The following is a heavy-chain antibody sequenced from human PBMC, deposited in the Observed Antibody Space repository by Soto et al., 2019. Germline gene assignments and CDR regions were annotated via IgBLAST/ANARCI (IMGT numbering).Heavy chain of an antibody. Sequence: ASVKVSCKASGYTFTSYGISWVRQAPGQGLEWMGWISAYNGNTKYVQKLQGRVTMTTDTSTSTADMELRSLRSEDTAVFYCARVYCSGGSCYGIDYWGQGTLVTVSS. CDR3: ARVYCSGGSCYGIDY. CDR2: ISAYNGNT. J-gene: IGHJ4*02. D-gene: IGHD2-15*01. CDR1: GYTFTSYG. V-gene: IGHV1-18*01.